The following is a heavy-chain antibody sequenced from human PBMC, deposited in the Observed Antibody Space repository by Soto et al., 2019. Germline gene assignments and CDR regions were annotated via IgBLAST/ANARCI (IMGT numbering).Heavy chain of an antibody. J-gene: IGHJ3*02. D-gene: IGHD3-22*01. V-gene: IGHV1-18*01. CDR2: ISAYNGNT. CDR1: GYTFTSYG. CDR3: AGGTYYYDSSGYQGDAFDI. Sequence: QVQLVQSGAEVKKPGASVKVSCKASGYTFTSYGISWVRQAPGQGLEWMGWISAYNGNTNYAQKLQGRVTMTTDTPTSTAYMELRSLRSDDTAVYYCAGGTYYYDSSGYQGDAFDIWGQGTMVTVSS.